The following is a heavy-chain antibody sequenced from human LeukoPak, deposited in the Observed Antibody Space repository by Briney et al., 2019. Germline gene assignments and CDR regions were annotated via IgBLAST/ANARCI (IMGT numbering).Heavy chain of an antibody. CDR3: ARDASWYDAFDI. CDR2: IYTGGST. CDR1: GFTVSNNY. V-gene: IGHV3-53*01. Sequence: QAGGSLRLSCAASGFTVSNNYMSWVRQPPGKGLEWVSVIYTGGSTYYADSVKGRFTISRDNSKNTLYLQMDSLRADDTAVYYCARDASWYDAFDIWGQGTMVTVSS. J-gene: IGHJ3*02. D-gene: IGHD6-13*01.